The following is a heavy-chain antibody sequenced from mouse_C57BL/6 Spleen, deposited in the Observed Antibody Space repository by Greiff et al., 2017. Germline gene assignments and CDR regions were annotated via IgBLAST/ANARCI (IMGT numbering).Heavy chain of an antibody. CDR2: FYPGSGSI. Sequence: VQLQQSGAELVKPGASVTLSCKASGYTFPEYTIHWVKQRSGQGLEWIGWFYPGSGSIKYNESFTDKATLTADKSSSTVYMELSRLTSEDSAVYFGAKHAWDDAMDYWGQGTSVTVSS. CDR3: AKHAWDDAMDY. D-gene: IGHD4-1*01. V-gene: IGHV1-62-2*01. J-gene: IGHJ4*01. CDR1: GYTFPEYT.